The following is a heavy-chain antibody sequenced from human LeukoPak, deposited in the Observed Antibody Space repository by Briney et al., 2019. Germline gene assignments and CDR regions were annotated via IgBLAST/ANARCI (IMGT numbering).Heavy chain of an antibody. Sequence: GGSLRLSCAASGFTFDDYGMSWVRQAPGKGLEWVSGTNWNGGSTGYADSVKGRFTISRDNAKNSLYLQMNSLRAEDTALYYCARDSYYYGSGSYYGVCDYWGQGTLVTVSS. J-gene: IGHJ4*02. D-gene: IGHD3-10*01. V-gene: IGHV3-20*04. CDR2: TNWNGGST. CDR3: ARDSYYYGSGSYYGVCDY. CDR1: GFTFDDYG.